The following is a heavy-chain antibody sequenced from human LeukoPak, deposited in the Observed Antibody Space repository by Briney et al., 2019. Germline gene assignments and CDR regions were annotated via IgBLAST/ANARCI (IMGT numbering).Heavy chain of an antibody. Sequence: HPGGSLRLSCAASGFTFSSYAMSWVRQAPGKGLEWVSAISGSGGSTYYADSVKGRFTISRDNSKNTLYLQMNSLRAEDTAVYYCASWRIRYSSSSPLDVWGKGTTVTVSS. CDR1: GFTFSSYA. CDR3: ASWRIRYSSSSPLDV. V-gene: IGHV3-23*01. D-gene: IGHD6-6*01. J-gene: IGHJ6*04. CDR2: ISGSGGST.